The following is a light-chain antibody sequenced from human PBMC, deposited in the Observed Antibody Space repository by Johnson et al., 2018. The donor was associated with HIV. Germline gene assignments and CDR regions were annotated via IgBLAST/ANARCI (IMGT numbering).Light chain of an antibody. CDR1: SSNIGNNH. J-gene: IGLJ1*01. CDR2: DSD. CDR3: GVWDASLSPLYF. Sequence: QSILTQPPSLSAAPGQRVTISCSGSSSNIGNNHVSWFQQLPGTAPKLLIYDSDKRPSGIPDRFSGSRYGTSAPLGATGLPTGDEADYYCGVWDASLSPLYFFGTGTTITVL. V-gene: IGLV1-51*01.